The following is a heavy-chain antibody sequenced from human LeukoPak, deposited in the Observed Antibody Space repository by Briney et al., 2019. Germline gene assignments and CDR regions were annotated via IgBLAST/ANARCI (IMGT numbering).Heavy chain of an antibody. J-gene: IGHJ5*02. CDR3: ARGYDILTGYFGFRYNWFDP. V-gene: IGHV4-59*12. CDR1: GGSISSYY. D-gene: IGHD3-9*01. CDR2: IYYSGST. Sequence: SETLSLTCTASGGSISSYYWSWIRQPPGKGLEWIGYIYYSGSTNYNPSLKSRVTISVDTSKNQFSLKLSSVTAADTAVYYCARGYDILTGYFGFRYNWFDPWGQGTLVTVSS.